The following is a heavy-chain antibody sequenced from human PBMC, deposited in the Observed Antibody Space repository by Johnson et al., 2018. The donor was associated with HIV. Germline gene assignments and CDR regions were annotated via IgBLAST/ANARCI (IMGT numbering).Heavy chain of an antibody. CDR2: IRYDGRNK. CDR3: ARGGYELFLNNAFDI. CDR1: GITFSSYG. J-gene: IGHJ3*02. Sequence: VQVVESGGGVVQPGGSLRLSCAASGITFSSYGMHWVRQAPGKGLEWVAFIRYDGRNKYYEDSVKGRFTISRDNSNLYLEMNSLRVEDTAVYYCARGGYELFLNNAFDIWGQGTLVTVSA. V-gene: IGHV3-30*02. D-gene: IGHD1-1*01.